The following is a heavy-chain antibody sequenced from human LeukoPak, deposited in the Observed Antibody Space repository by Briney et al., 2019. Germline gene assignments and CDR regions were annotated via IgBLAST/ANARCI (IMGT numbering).Heavy chain of an antibody. J-gene: IGHJ4*02. Sequence: GGSLRLSCAASGFTFSSYAMSWVRQAPGKGLEWVSAISGRGGSTYYADSVKGRFTISRDNSKNTLYLQMNSLRAEDTAVYYCAKVIGYYYDSSGYPIYWGQGTLVTVSS. V-gene: IGHV3-23*01. CDR1: GFTFSSYA. D-gene: IGHD3-22*01. CDR3: AKVIGYYYDSSGYPIY. CDR2: ISGRGGST.